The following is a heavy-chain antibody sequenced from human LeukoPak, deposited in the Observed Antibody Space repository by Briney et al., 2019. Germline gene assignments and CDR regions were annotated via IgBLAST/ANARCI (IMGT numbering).Heavy chain of an antibody. CDR2: IYYSGST. CDR3: ARQLVTLGYGMDV. CDR1: GGSFSGYY. Sequence: SETLSLTCAVYGGSFSGYYWSWIRQPPGKGLEWIGSIYYSGSTYYNPSLKSRVTISVDTSKNQFSLKLSSVTAADTAVYYCARQLVTLGYGMDVWGQGTTVTVSS. V-gene: IGHV4-39*01. J-gene: IGHJ6*02. D-gene: IGHD4-23*01.